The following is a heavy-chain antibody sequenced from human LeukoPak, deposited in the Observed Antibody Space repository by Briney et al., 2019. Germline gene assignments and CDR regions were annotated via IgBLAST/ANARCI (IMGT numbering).Heavy chain of an antibody. CDR3: ARGKHRIPLRYFDWSKGQLDAFDI. CDR2: INHSGST. V-gene: IGHV4-34*01. D-gene: IGHD3-9*01. Sequence: SETLSLTCAVYGGSFSGYYWSWIRQPPGKGLEWIGEINHSGSTNYNPSLKSRVTISVDTSKNQFSLKLSSVTAEDTAVYYCARGKHRIPLRYFDWSKGQLDAFDIWGQGTMVTVSS. CDR1: GGSFSGYY. J-gene: IGHJ3*02.